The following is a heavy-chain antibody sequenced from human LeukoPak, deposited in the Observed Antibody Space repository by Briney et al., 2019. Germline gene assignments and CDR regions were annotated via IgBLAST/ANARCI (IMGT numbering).Heavy chain of an antibody. J-gene: IGHJ4*02. V-gene: IGHV1-46*01. D-gene: IGHD4-17*01. CDR3: ARGGSDDYGDYDFDY. Sequence: ASVTVSCKASGYTFTSYYMHWVRQAPGQGLEWMGIINPSGGSTSYAQKFQGRVTMTRDTSTSTVYMELSSLRSEDTAVYYCARGGSDDYGDYDFDYWGQGTLVTVSS. CDR2: INPSGGST. CDR1: GYTFTSYY.